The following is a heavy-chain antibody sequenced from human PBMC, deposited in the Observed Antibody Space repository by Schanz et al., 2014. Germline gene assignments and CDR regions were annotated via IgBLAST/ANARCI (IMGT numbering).Heavy chain of an antibody. Sequence: QVQMVESGGGVVQPGRSLRLSCAASGFAFSVYSMHWIRQAPGKGLEWVSDISSGSSYANYADSVKGRFTISRDNAKNTLYLQMNSLRAEDTAVYYCARDSRPNYDFLTAYYSIDYWGQGTLVTVSS. D-gene: IGHD3-9*01. CDR2: ISSGSSYA. V-gene: IGHV3-11*06. CDR1: GFAFSVYS. CDR3: ARDSRPNYDFLTAYYSIDY. J-gene: IGHJ4*02.